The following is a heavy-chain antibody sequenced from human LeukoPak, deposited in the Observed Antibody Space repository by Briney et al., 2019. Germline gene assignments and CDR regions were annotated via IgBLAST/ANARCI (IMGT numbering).Heavy chain of an antibody. V-gene: IGHV4-59*01. CDR2: IYYSGST. Sequence: PSETLSLTCTVSGGSISSYYWSWIRQPPGKGLEWIGYIYYSGSTNYNPSLKSRVTISVDTSKNQFSLKLNSVTAADTAVYYCAREKRYSSGWYLWFDPWGQGTLVTVSS. CDR1: GGSISSYY. D-gene: IGHD6-19*01. J-gene: IGHJ5*02. CDR3: AREKRYSSGWYLWFDP.